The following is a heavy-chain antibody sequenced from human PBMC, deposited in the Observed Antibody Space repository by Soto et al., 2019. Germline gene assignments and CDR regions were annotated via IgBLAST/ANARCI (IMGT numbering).Heavy chain of an antibody. J-gene: IGHJ5*02. Sequence: QVQLVESGGGLVKPGGSLRLSCAASGFIFSDYFMTWIRQAPGKGLEWISYISMSERTVNYADSVKGRFTISRDNAKKSRFLRMNSLRGDVTAVYYGGRGLWKLDPWGQGTLVTVSS. CDR2: ISMSERTV. CDR1: GFIFSDYF. CDR3: GRGLWKLDP. D-gene: IGHD3-3*01. V-gene: IGHV3-11*01.